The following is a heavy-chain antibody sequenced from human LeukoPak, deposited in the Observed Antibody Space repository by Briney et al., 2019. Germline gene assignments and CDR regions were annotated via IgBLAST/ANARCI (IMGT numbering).Heavy chain of an antibody. D-gene: IGHD1-26*01. CDR2: IKQDGSEK. J-gene: IGHJ4*02. V-gene: IGHV3-7*01. CDR1: GFTFSSYR. CDR3: ARDTRTFDY. Sequence: PGGSLRLSCAASGFTFSSYRMNWVRQAPGKGLEWVANIKQDGSEKYYVDSVKGRFTISRDNAKNSLFLQMNSLRAEDTAVYYRARDTRTFDYWGQGTLVTVSS.